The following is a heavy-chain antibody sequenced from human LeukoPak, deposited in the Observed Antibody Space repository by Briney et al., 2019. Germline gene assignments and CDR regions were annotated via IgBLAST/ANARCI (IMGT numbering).Heavy chain of an antibody. J-gene: IGHJ6*02. V-gene: IGHV1-69*04. CDR3: AGGGSGSYYNPLYYYYYGMDV. CDR2: IIPILGIA. CDR1: GGTFSSYA. Sequence: SVKVSCKASGGTFSSYAISWVRQAPGQGLGWMGRIIPILGIANYAQKFQGRVTITADKSTSTAYMELSSLRSEDTAVYYCAGGGSGSYYNPLYYYYYGMDVWGQGTTVTVSS. D-gene: IGHD3-10*01.